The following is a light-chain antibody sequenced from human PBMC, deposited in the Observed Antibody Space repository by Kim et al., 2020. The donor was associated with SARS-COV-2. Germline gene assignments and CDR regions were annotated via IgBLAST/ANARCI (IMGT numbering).Light chain of an antibody. CDR2: SNN. Sequence: QSVLTQPPSASGTPGQSITISCSGSSSNIGINTVSWYQQFPGTAPKLLIHSNNQRPSGVPDRFSGSKSGTSASLAISGLQSEDEADYYCAAWDDSLRAVFGGGTQLTVL. V-gene: IGLV1-44*01. CDR3: AAWDDSLRAV. J-gene: IGLJ3*02. CDR1: SSNIGINT.